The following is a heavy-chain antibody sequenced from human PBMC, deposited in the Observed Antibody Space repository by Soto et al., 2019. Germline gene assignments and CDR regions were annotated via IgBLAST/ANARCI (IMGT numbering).Heavy chain of an antibody. CDR3: AKDRGTMIVVAPYDY. V-gene: IGHV3-30*18. D-gene: IGHD3-22*01. CDR2: ISYDGSNK. CDR1: GFTFSSYG. J-gene: IGHJ4*02. Sequence: QVQLVESGGGVVQPGRSLRLSCAASGFTFSSYGMHWVRQAPGKGLEWVAVISYDGSNKYYADSVKGRFTISRDNSKNTLYLQMNSLRAEDTAVYYFAKDRGTMIVVAPYDYWGQGTLVTVSS.